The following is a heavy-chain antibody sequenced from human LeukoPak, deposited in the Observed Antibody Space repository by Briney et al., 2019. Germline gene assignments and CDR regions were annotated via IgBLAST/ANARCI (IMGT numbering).Heavy chain of an antibody. Sequence: GRSLRLSCAASGFTFSSYGMHWVRQAPGKGLEWVAVIWYDGSNKYYADSVKGRFTNSRDNSKNTLYLQTNSLRAEDTAVYYCAKDLGQARNYYYMDVWGKGTTVTVSS. CDR3: AKDLGQARNYYYMDV. CDR1: GFTFSSYG. D-gene: IGHD3-16*01. J-gene: IGHJ6*03. V-gene: IGHV3-33*06. CDR2: IWYDGSNK.